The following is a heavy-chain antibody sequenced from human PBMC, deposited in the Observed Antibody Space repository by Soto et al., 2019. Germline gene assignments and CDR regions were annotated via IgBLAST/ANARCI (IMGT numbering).Heavy chain of an antibody. J-gene: IGHJ3*02. Sequence: ASVKVSCKASGGTFSSSTISWVRQAPGQGLEWMGRIIPILGIANYAQKFQGRVTITADKSTSTAYMELSSLRSEDTAVYYCARDPPTYYYGSGTQGSAFDIWGQGTMVTVSS. CDR3: ARDPPTYYYGSGTQGSAFDI. CDR1: GGTFSSST. D-gene: IGHD3-10*01. CDR2: IIPILGIA. V-gene: IGHV1-69*04.